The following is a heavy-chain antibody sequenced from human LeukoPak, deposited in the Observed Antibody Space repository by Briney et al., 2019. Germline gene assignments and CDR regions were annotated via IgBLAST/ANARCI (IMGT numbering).Heavy chain of an antibody. V-gene: IGHV5-51*01. Sequence: GESLKISCKASGYNFAAYWVGWVRQMPGKGLEWMGIIFPGDSDTRYSPSFQGQVTISADKSISPAYLQWSSLKASDTAMYYCARRFYYDSSGATHLYYFDYWGQGTLVTVSS. CDR1: GYNFAAYW. CDR3: ARRFYYDSSGATHLYYFDY. D-gene: IGHD3-22*01. CDR2: IFPGDSDT. J-gene: IGHJ4*02.